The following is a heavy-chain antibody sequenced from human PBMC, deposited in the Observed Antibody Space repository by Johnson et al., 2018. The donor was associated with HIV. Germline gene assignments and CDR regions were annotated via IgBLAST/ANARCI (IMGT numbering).Heavy chain of an antibody. D-gene: IGHD3-10*01. Sequence: QVQLVESGGGVVRPGRSLRLSCAASGFTFSSYAMHWVRQAPGQGLEWVAVISYDGSNNSYADSVNGRFTISRDNSKNTLYLQMNSLRAEDTAVYYCATELLRTEHDAFDIWGQGTMVTVSS. CDR1: GFTFSSYA. CDR3: ATELLRTEHDAFDI. J-gene: IGHJ3*02. CDR2: ISYDGSNN. V-gene: IGHV3-30*04.